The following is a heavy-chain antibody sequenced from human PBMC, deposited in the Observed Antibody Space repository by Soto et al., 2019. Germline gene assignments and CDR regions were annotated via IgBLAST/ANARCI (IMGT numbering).Heavy chain of an antibody. J-gene: IGHJ4*02. Sequence: GSLRLSCAASGFTFSNAWMSWVRQAPGKGLEWVGRIKSKTDGGTTDYAAPVKGRFTISRDDSKNTLYLQMNSLKTEDTAVYYCTTGAADSSGWYYLDYWGQGTLVTVSS. V-gene: IGHV3-15*01. CDR3: TTGAADSSGWYYLDY. CDR2: IKSKTDGGTT. CDR1: GFTFSNAW. D-gene: IGHD6-19*01.